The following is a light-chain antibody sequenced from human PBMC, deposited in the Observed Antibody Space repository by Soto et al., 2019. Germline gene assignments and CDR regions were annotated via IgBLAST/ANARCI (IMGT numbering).Light chain of an antibody. CDR1: GGSIASNY. V-gene: IGLV6-57*02. J-gene: IGLJ2*01. CDR2: EDK. Sequence: NFMLTQPHSVSESPGKTVIISCTGSGGSIASNYVQWYQQRPGSVPTCVIYEDKYRPPGVPDRFSGSIDSSSNSASLTISGLKTEDEADYYCQSYDGNNFNVVFGAGTKVTVL. CDR3: QSYDGNNFNVV.